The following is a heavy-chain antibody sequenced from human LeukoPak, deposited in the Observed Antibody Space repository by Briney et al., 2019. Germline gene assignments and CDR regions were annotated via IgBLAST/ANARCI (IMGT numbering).Heavy chain of an antibody. CDR3: AKYIVVTATRTFDY. J-gene: IGHJ4*02. CDR1: GFTFSSYP. D-gene: IGHD2-21*02. V-gene: IGHV3-23*01. Sequence: GGSLRLSCAASGFTFSSYPMSWVRQAPGKGLEWVSAISGSGSSTYYADSVKGRFTISIDNSKNTLYLQMNSLRAEDTAVYYCAKYIVVTATRTFDYWGQGTLVTVSS. CDR2: ISGSGSST.